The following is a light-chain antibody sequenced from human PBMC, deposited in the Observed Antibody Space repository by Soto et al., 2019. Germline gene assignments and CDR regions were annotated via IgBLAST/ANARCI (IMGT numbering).Light chain of an antibody. Sequence: ESVLTQSPGTLSLSPGERATLYCRASQSVSSSYLAWYQQKHGEEARLLICGASSRGTGIPDRVSGSGCGTDFTLTISRLEAEDFAVYFCQQYGSSPRTLGPGTNVDIK. CDR3: QQYGSSPRT. CDR2: GAS. V-gene: IGKV3-20*01. CDR1: QSVSSSY. J-gene: IGKJ1*01.